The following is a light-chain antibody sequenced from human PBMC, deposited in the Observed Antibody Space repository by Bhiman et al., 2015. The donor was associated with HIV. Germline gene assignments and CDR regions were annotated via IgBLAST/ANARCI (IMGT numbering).Light chain of an antibody. CDR3: QAWHRTTPGNV. CDR2: QDS. Sequence: ELTQPPSVSVSPGQTATITCSGDELGDKYVCWYQQKPGQSPVLVIYQDSKRPSGIPGRFSASNSGNVATLTIRGTQAMDEADYYCQAWHRTTPGNVFGTGTRLNVL. V-gene: IGLV3-1*01. CDR1: ELGDKY. J-gene: IGLJ1*01.